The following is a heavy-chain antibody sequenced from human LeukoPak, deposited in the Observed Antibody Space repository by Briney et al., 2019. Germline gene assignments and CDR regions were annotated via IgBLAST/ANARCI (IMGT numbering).Heavy chain of an antibody. CDR3: ARGGSYVHY. J-gene: IGHJ4*02. CDR1: GFTFNSYE. CDR2: VNSGGSAI. D-gene: IGHD1-26*01. Sequence: GGSLRLSCAASGFTFNSYEMNWVRQAPGKGLEWVSYVNSGGSAIYYADSVKGRFTISRDNAKNSLYLQMNSLRADDTAVYYCARGGSYVHYWGQGTLVTVSS. V-gene: IGHV3-48*03.